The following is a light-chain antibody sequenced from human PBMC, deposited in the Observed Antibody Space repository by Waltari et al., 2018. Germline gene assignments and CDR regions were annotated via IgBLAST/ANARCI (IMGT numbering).Light chain of an antibody. J-gene: IGLJ2*01. Sequence: SYELTQTPSMPVSPGQTANITCSGDKLGDNYACWYQQKPGQSPVLVIYQVSKRPSGIPERFSGSISGNTVTLTISGTQAMDEADYYCQAWDSRTLIFGGGTKLTVL. CDR3: QAWDSRTLI. V-gene: IGLV3-1*01. CDR1: KLGDNY. CDR2: QVS.